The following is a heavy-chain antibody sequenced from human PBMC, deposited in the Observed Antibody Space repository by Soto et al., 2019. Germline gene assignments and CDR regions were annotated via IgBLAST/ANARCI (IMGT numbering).Heavy chain of an antibody. V-gene: IGHV3-30*04. J-gene: IGHJ4*02. Sequence: GGSLRLSCAASGFTFSSYAMHWVRQAPGKGLEWVAVISYDGSNKYYADSVKGRFTISRDNSKNTLYLQMNSLRAEDTAVYYCARDSAEYCSSTSCYYFDYWGQGTLVTVSS. D-gene: IGHD2-2*01. CDR1: GFTFSSYA. CDR3: ARDSAEYCSSTSCYYFDY. CDR2: ISYDGSNK.